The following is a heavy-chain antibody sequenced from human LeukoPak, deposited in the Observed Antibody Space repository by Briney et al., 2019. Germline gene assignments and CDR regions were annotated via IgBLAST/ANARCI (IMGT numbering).Heavy chain of an antibody. CDR3: ATDSWRELPHN. CDR1: GFTFDNYG. J-gene: IGHJ4*02. CDR2: INWNGDTT. V-gene: IGHV3-20*04. D-gene: IGHD1-7*01. Sequence: TGGSLRLSCAASGFTFDNYGMSWVRQPPGKGLEWVSAINWNGDTTRYRDSVKGRFIISRDNAKNSLYLQMNSLRAEDTALYYCATDSWRELPHNWGQGTLATVSS.